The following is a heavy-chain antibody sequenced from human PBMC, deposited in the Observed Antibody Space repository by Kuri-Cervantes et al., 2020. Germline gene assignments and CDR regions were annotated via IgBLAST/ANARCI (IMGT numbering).Heavy chain of an antibody. CDR3: TRREDIVGDYYYYGMDV. J-gene: IGHJ6*02. CDR2: MNPNSGNT. Sequence: ASVKVSCKASGYTFTSYDINWVRQATGQGLEWMGWMNPNSGNTGYAQKFQGRVAMTRNTSISTAYMELSSLRSEDTAVYYCTRREDIVGDYYYYGMDVWGQGTTVTVSS. D-gene: IGHD2-15*01. V-gene: IGHV1-8*01. CDR1: GYTFTSYD.